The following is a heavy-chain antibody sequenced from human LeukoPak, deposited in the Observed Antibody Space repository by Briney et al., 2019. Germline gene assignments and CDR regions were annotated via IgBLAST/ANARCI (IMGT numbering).Heavy chain of an antibody. CDR1: GGSFSGYY. J-gene: IGHJ3*02. D-gene: IGHD3-22*01. CDR3: AREGYYYDSSGYYFPFDI. Sequence: SETLSLTCAVYGGSFSGYYWSWIRQPPGKGLEWIGEINHSGSTNYNPSLKSRVTISVDTSKNQFSLKLSSVTAADTAVYYCAREGYYYDSSGYYFPFDIWGQGTMVTVSS. V-gene: IGHV4-34*01. CDR2: INHSGST.